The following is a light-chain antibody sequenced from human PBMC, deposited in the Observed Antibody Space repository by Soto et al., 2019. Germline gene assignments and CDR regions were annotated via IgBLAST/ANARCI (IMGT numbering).Light chain of an antibody. CDR3: SSYTRSSTLVV. CDR1: SSDVGGYNF. CDR2: EVL. V-gene: IGLV2-14*03. J-gene: IGLJ2*01. Sequence: QSALTQPASVSGSPGQSITISCTGTSSDVGGYNFVSWYQQHPGNAPKLIVHEVLNRPSGVSSRFSGSKSGNTASLTISGLQAEDDAVYYCSSYTRSSTLVVFGGGTKLTVL.